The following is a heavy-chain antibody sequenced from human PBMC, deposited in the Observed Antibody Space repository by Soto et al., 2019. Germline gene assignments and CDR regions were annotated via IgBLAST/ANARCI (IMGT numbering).Heavy chain of an antibody. Sequence: GGSLRLSCAASGFTFSSYAMSWVRQAPGKGLEWVSAISGSGGSTYYADSVKGRFTISRDNSKNTLYLQMNSLRAEDTAVYYCAKDAPQRYYYGSGSPRDWFDPWGQGPLVTVPS. CDR3: AKDAPQRYYYGSGSPRDWFDP. J-gene: IGHJ5*02. V-gene: IGHV3-23*01. CDR1: GFTFSSYA. CDR2: ISGSGGST. D-gene: IGHD3-10*01.